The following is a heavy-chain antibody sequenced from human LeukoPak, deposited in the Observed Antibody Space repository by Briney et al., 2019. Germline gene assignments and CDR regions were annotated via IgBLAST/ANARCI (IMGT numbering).Heavy chain of an antibody. CDR2: FDPEDGET. V-gene: IGHV1-24*01. D-gene: IGHD6-19*01. J-gene: IGHJ4*02. CDR3: ATDEYSSGWYYMY. Sequence: GFDPEDGETIYAQKFQGRVTMTEDTSTDTAYMELSSLRSEDTAVYYCATDEYSSGWYYMYWGQGTLVTVSS.